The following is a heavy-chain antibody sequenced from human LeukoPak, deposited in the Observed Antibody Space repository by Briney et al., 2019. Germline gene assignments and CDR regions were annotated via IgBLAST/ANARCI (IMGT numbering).Heavy chain of an antibody. Sequence: ASVKVSCKASGYTFTSYDINWVRQATGQGLEWRGWMNSNSGNTGYAQKFQGRVTMTRNTSISTAYMALSSLRSEDTAVYYCARVRAPRRNWFDPWGQGTLVTVSS. CDR1: GYTFTSYD. V-gene: IGHV1-8*01. CDR3: ARVRAPRRNWFDP. CDR2: MNSNSGNT. J-gene: IGHJ5*02.